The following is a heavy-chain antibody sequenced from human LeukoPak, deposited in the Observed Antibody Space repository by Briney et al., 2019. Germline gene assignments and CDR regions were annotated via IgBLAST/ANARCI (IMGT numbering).Heavy chain of an antibody. J-gene: IGHJ4*02. CDR3: ARDRGITMVRGVRTPLYCFDY. D-gene: IGHD3-10*01. CDR2: MWDDGSNK. Sequence: PGRSLRLSCAASGFTFSSYGMHWVRQAPGKGLEWVAVMWDDGSNKYYADSVKGRFTISRDNSKNTLYLQMNSLRAEDTAVYYCARDRGITMVRGVRTPLYCFDYWGQGTLVTVSS. CDR1: GFTFSSYG. V-gene: IGHV3-33*01.